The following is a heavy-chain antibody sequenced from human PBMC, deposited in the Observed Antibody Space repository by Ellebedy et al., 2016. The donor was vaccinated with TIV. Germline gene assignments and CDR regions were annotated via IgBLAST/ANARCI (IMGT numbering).Heavy chain of an antibody. J-gene: IGHJ4*02. CDR1: GFTFSNYA. CDR3: ANVYSSTWADS. V-gene: IGHV3-23*01. CDR2: ISRSGGST. Sequence: PGGYLRLSCAASGFTFSNYAMSWVRQAPGKGLEWVSAISRSGGSTYYAGSVKGRFTISRDNSKDTLYLQMNSLRAEDTAVYYCANVYSSTWADSWGQGTLVTVSS. D-gene: IGHD6-13*01.